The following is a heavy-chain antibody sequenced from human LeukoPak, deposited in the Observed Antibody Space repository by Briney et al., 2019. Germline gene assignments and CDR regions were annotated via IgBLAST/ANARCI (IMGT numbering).Heavy chain of an antibody. D-gene: IGHD6-6*01. CDR3: ARGYSSSYRIDY. Sequence: GSLRLSCAASGFTFSSYWMHWVRQAPGKGLVWVSRINTDGSSTTYADSVKGRFTISRDNAKNTLYLQMNSLSAEDTAVYYCARGYSSSYRIDYWGQGTLVTVSS. J-gene: IGHJ4*02. V-gene: IGHV3-74*01. CDR2: INTDGSST. CDR1: GFTFSSYW.